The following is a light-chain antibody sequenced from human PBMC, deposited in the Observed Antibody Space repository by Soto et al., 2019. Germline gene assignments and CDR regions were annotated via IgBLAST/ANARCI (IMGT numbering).Light chain of an antibody. J-gene: IGLJ2*01. CDR1: SSDVGGYNY. CDR3: SSYTSSSTLDVV. V-gene: IGLV2-14*01. CDR2: DVS. Sequence: QSALTQPASVSGSPGQSITISSTGTSSDVGGYNYVSWYQQHPGKAPKLMIYDVSNRPSGVSNRFSGSKSGNTASLTISGLQAEDEADYYCSSYTSSSTLDVVFGGGTQLTVL.